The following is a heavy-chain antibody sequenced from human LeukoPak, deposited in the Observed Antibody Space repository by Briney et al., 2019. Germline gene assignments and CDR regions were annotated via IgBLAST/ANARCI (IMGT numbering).Heavy chain of an antibody. CDR3: ARARGVSTGYRPIDY. CDR1: GFTFSTSG. J-gene: IGHJ4*02. V-gene: IGHV3-33*01. Sequence: GGSLRLSCAASGFTFSTSGMHWVRQAPGKGLEWVAVIWYGGSNKHYAESVKGRFSISRDNSKSTLYLQMNSLRAEDTAVYYCARARGVSTGYRPIDYWGQGTLVTVSS. D-gene: IGHD3-22*01. CDR2: IWYGGSNK.